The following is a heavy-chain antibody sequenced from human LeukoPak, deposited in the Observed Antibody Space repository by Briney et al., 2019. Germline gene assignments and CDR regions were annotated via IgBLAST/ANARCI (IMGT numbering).Heavy chain of an antibody. CDR3: ERVRYCSSTSCYYFDY. V-gene: IGHV3-74*01. Sequence: GGSLRLSCAASGFTFSSYSMNWVRQAPGKGLVWVSRINSDGSSTSYADSVKGRFTISRDNAKDTLYLQMNSLRAEDTAVYYCERVRYCSSTSCYYFDYWGQGTLVTVSS. CDR2: INSDGSST. CDR1: GFTFSSYS. D-gene: IGHD2-2*01. J-gene: IGHJ4*02.